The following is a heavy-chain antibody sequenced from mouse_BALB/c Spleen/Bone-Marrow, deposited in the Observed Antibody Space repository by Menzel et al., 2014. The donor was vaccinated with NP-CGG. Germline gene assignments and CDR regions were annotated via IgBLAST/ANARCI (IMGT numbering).Heavy chain of an antibody. D-gene: IGHD2-14*01. V-gene: IGHV14-3*02. CDR1: GFNIKDTY. CDR2: IDPANGNT. CDR3: ASYRYAWYFDV. J-gene: IGHJ1*01. Sequence: LKQSGAELVKPGASVKLSRTASGFNIKDTYMHWVKQRPEQGLEWIGRIDPANGNTKYDPKFQGKATITADTSSNTAYLQLSSLTSEDTAVYYCASYRYAWYFDVWGAGTTVTVSS.